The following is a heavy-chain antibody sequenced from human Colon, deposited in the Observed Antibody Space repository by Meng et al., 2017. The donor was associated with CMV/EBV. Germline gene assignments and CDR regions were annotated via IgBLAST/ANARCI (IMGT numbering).Heavy chain of an antibody. CDR3: VKGHTMINP. D-gene: IGHD3-16*01. V-gene: IGHV3-11*05. CDR1: GFIFSDYY. CDR2: ISPTGSDT. Sequence: VRLVQSGGGLVEPGGSLRLSCAASGFIFSDYYMTWIREAPGKGLEWVSYISPTGSDTNYADSVRGRFTISRDNAKNSLFLQMSSLTAEDTAVYYCVKGHTMINPWGQGTLVTVSS. J-gene: IGHJ5*02.